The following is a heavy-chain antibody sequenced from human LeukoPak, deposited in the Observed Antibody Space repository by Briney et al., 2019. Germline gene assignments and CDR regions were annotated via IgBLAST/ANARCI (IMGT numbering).Heavy chain of an antibody. D-gene: IGHD3-22*01. Sequence: GGSLRLSCAASGFTFSTYWMHWVRQAPGKGLVWVSHINRDGSSANYADSVKGRFTISRDNAKDTLYLQMNSLRAEDTAVYYCARDLDYDSFWGQGTLVTVSS. CDR2: INRDGSSA. V-gene: IGHV3-74*01. CDR1: GFTFSTYW. J-gene: IGHJ4*02. CDR3: ARDLDYDSF.